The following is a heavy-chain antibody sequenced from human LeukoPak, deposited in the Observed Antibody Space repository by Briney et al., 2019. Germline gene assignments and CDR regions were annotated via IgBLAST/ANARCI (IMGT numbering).Heavy chain of an antibody. CDR3: ARGSQITIFGVVITQVRQEAFDI. CDR2: INPNSGGT. J-gene: IGHJ3*02. CDR1: GYTFTGYY. V-gene: IGHV1-2*02. Sequence: ASVKVSCKASGYTFTGYYMHWVRQAPGQGLEWMGWINPNSGGTNYAQKFQGRVTMARDTSISTAYMELSRLRSDDTAVYYCARGSQITIFGVVITQVRQEAFDIWGQGTMVTVSS. D-gene: IGHD3-3*01.